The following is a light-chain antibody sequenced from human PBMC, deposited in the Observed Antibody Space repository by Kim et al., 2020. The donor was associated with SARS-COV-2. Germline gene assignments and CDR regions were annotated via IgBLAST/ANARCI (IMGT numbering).Light chain of an antibody. J-gene: IGLJ3*02. V-gene: IGLV2-14*03. CDR2: GVS. Sequence: GQAIPIACTGTSSDVGGYDYVSWYQHHPGTAPKLMISGVSKRPSGVSYRFSGSKSGNTASLTISGLQAEDEADYYCSSYTSSSTWVFGGGTKLTVL. CDR3: SSYTSSSTWV. CDR1: SSDVGGYDY.